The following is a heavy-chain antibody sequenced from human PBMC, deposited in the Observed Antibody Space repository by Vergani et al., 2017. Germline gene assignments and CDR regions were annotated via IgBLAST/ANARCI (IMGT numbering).Heavy chain of an antibody. Sequence: QVQLVQSGAEVKKPGSSVKVPCKASGGTFSSYAISWVRQAPGQGLEWMGRIIPIFGTANYAQKFQGRVTITADESTSTAYMELSSLRSEDTAVYYCARVGYCSSTSCDSGSFDYWGQGTLVTVSS. CDR1: GGTFSSYA. D-gene: IGHD2-2*01. CDR2: IIPIFGTA. J-gene: IGHJ4*02. CDR3: ARVGYCSSTSCDSGSFDY. V-gene: IGHV1-69*13.